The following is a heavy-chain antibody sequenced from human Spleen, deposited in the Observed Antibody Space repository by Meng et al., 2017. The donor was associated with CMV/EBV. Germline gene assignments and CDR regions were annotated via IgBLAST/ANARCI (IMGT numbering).Heavy chain of an antibody. Sequence: YTFIAYYIHWVRQAPGLGPEWMGWSNPKTGDTESAQKFQGRVIMTTDTSTSTAYMELRSLKSDDTALYYCHIMLTSGGVVVEGDFDYWGQGTLVTVS. J-gene: IGHJ4*02. D-gene: IGHD3-16*02. CDR2: SNPKTGDT. V-gene: IGHV1-2*02. CDR1: YTFIAYY. CDR3: HIMLTSGGVVVEGDFDY.